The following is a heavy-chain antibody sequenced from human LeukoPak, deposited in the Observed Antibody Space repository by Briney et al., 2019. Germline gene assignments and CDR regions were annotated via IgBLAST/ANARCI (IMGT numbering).Heavy chain of an antibody. CDR1: GGSIGSYY. CDR3: ARLRWGNWYFDL. CDR2: IHYSGSN. Sequence: KSSETLSLTCTVSGGSIGSYYCSWIRQSPGKGLERIGYIHYSGSNNYNPSLQSRVTISVDMSKNQFSLKLSSVTAADTAVYYCARLRWGNWYFDLWGRGTLVTVSS. D-gene: IGHD2-21*01. V-gene: IGHV4-59*08. J-gene: IGHJ2*01.